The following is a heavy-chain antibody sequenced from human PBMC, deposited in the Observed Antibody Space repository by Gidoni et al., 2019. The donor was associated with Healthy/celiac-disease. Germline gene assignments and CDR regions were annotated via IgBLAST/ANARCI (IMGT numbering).Heavy chain of an antibody. D-gene: IGHD6-13*01. CDR2: INPNSGGT. V-gene: IGHV1-2*06. J-gene: IGHJ4*02. CDR3: AREVGYSSSWYDY. CDR1: GYTFTGYY. Sequence: QVQLVQSGAEVKKPGASVKVSCKASGYTFTGYYMHWLRQAPGQGLEWMGRINPNSGGTNYAQKFQGRVTMTRDTSSSTAYMELSRLRSDDTAVYYCAREVGYSSSWYDYWGQGTLVTVSS.